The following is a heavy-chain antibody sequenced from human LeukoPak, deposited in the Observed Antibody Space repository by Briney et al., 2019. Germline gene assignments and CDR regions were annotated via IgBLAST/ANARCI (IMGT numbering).Heavy chain of an antibody. CDR3: ARENGYYDILTGSATIDP. J-gene: IGHJ5*02. CDR2: IYYSGST. V-gene: IGHV4-61*01. D-gene: IGHD3-9*01. CDR1: GGSISSSSYY. Sequence: SETLSLTCTVSGGSISSSSYYWGWIRQPPGKGLEWIGYIYYSGSTNYNPSLKSRVTIPVDTSKNQFSLKLSSVTAADTAVYYCARENGYYDILTGSATIDPWGQGTLVTVSS.